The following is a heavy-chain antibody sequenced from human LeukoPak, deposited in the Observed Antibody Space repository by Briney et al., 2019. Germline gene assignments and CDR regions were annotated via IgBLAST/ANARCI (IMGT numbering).Heavy chain of an antibody. J-gene: IGHJ4*02. D-gene: IGHD6-6*01. Sequence: GGSLRLSCAASGFTFSSYGMPWVRQAPGKGLEWVAFIRYDGSNKYYADSVKGRFTISRDNSKNTLYLQMNSLRAEDTAVYYCAKVASSYSSSDYWGQGTLVTVSS. V-gene: IGHV3-30*02. CDR1: GFTFSSYG. CDR3: AKVASSYSSSDY. CDR2: IRYDGSNK.